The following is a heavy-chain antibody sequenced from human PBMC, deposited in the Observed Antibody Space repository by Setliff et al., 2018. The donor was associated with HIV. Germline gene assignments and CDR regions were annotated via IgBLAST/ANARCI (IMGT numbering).Heavy chain of an antibody. CDR2: FYHSGST. V-gene: IGHV4-38-2*02. CDR3: ARGTPPRITMVRGIDS. D-gene: IGHD3-10*01. Sequence: PSETLSLTCTVSGDFFSSDYYWGWIRQPPGKGLEWIGRFYHSGSTYYNPSVQSPVTISVDTSKNQFSLKLSSVTAADTAVYYCARGTPPRITMVRGIDSWGQGTLVTVSS. CDR1: GDFFSSDYY. J-gene: IGHJ4*02.